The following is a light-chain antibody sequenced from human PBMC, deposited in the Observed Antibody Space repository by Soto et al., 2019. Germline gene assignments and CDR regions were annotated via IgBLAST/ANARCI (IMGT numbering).Light chain of an antibody. CDR3: QQYFEWPPMT. J-gene: IGKJ1*01. V-gene: IGKV3-15*01. Sequence: VMTQSPATLSVSPGERATLSCWASETVATNLAWYQQKPGQAPRLLISGASTRAAGISDRFRGSGSGTAFTRTISSLRSEDSAIYYGQQYFEWPPMTFVQGTKVEI. CDR2: GAS. CDR1: ETVATN.